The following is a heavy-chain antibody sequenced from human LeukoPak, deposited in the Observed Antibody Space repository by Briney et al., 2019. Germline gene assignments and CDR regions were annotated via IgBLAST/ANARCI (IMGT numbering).Heavy chain of an antibody. CDR2: IYYSGST. D-gene: IGHD1-26*01. CDR1: GGSISSYY. CDR3: ARGGGSYLDN. V-gene: IGHV4-59*01. Sequence: SETLSLTCTVSGGSISSYYWSWIRQPPGKGLEWIGYIYYSGSTNYNPSLKSRVTISVDTSKNQFSLRLNSVTAADTATYYCARGGGSYLDNWGQGTLVTVSS. J-gene: IGHJ4*02.